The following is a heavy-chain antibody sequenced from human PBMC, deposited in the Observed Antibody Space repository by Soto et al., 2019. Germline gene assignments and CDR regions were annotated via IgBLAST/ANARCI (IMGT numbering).Heavy chain of an antibody. CDR3: ARVGYHSSDYLSKWFDP. CDR1: GDSVRSGMYY. J-gene: IGHJ5*02. D-gene: IGHD3-22*01. CDR2: IDYSGST. Sequence: PSGTRALTCTVSGDSVRSGMYYWSWIRQPPGKRLELIGFIDYSGSTNHNPSLKSRVTISIDTSKNQLSLKLKSVTAADTAVYYCARVGYHSSDYLSKWFDPWGQGTLVTVSS. V-gene: IGHV4-61*01.